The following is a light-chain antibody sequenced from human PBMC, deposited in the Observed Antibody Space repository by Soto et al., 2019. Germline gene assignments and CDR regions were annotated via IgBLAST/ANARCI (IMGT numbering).Light chain of an antibody. J-gene: IGLJ1*01. V-gene: IGLV2-14*01. CDR1: RSDIGYFDY. Sequence: QSVLTQPASVSGSPGQSITISCIGTRSDIGYFDYVSWYQHHPGNAPKLMIYEVSNRPSGVSNRFSGSKYGITASLTISGLQAEDEADYYCSSYTLYSTSVFGTGTKLTVL. CDR3: SSYTLYSTSV. CDR2: EVS.